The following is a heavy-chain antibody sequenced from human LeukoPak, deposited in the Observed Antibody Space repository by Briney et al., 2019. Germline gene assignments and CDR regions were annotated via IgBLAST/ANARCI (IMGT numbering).Heavy chain of an antibody. CDR3: ARTIAVAGTLHDAFDI. Sequence: ASVKVSCKASGYTFTSYYMHWVRQAPGQGLEWMGIINPSGGSTSYAQKFQGRVTMTRDTSTSTVYMELSSLRSEDTAVYYCARTIAVAGTLHDAFDIWGQGTMVTVSS. V-gene: IGHV1-46*01. CDR1: GYTFTSYY. J-gene: IGHJ3*02. D-gene: IGHD6-19*01. CDR2: INPSGGST.